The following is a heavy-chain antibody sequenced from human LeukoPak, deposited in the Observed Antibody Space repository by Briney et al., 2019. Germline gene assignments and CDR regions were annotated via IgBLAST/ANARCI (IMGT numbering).Heavy chain of an antibody. CDR3: AREGEVGTTWCWFDP. CDR1: GDTVSSNSAA. CDR2: AYYRFMWYN. D-gene: IGHD1-26*01. V-gene: IGHV6-1*01. J-gene: IGHJ5*02. Sequence: SQTLSLTCAISGDTVSSNSAAWNWIRPSPSRGLEWLGRAYYRFMWYNDYAVSVKSRITIKPDTSKNHFSPQLNSVTPEDTAVYYCAREGEVGTTWCWFDPWGQGTLVTVSS.